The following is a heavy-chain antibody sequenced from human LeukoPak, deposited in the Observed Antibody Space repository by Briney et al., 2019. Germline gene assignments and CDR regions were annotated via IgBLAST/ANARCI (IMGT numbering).Heavy chain of an antibody. Sequence: SETLSLTCTVSGGSISGSSYYWGWIRQPPGKGLEWIGSIYYSGSTYYKPSLKSRVTMSVDTSKNQFSLKLSSVTAADTAVYYCARPQRYSNYALDDWGQGTLVTVSS. CDR1: GGSISGSSYY. CDR3: ARPQRYSNYALDD. CDR2: IYYSGST. J-gene: IGHJ4*02. D-gene: IGHD4-11*01. V-gene: IGHV4-39*01.